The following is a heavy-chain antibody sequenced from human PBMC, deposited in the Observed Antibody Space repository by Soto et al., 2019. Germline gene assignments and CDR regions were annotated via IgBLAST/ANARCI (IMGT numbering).Heavy chain of an antibody. Sequence: QLQLQESGPGLVKPPETLSLTCTVSGGSISSSSYYWGWIRQPPGKGLEWIGSIYYSGSTYYNPSLKSRVTISVDTSKNQFSLKLSSVTAADTAVYYCARLEGIVVGAIGYWGQGTLVTVSS. CDR3: ARLEGIVVGAIGY. J-gene: IGHJ4*02. CDR2: IYYSGST. CDR1: GGSISSSSYY. V-gene: IGHV4-39*01. D-gene: IGHD2-15*01.